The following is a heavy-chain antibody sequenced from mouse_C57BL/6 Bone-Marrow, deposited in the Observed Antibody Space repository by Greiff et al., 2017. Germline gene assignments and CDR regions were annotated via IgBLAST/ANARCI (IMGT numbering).Heavy chain of an antibody. D-gene: IGHD1-1*01. CDR3: ARSFTTVVIDY. CDR1: GYTFTSYW. V-gene: IGHV1-7*01. J-gene: IGHJ2*01. Sequence: QVQLQQSVAELAKPGASVKLSCKASGYTFTSYWMHWVKQRPGQGLEWIGIINPGSGYTKYNQQFKDKATLTADKSSSTAYMQLSSLTSEDSAISYCARSFTTVVIDYWGQGTTLTVAS. CDR2: INPGSGYT.